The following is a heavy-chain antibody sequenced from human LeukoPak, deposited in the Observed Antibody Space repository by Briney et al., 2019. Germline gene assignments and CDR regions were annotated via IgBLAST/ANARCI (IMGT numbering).Heavy chain of an antibody. D-gene: IGHD1-26*01. Sequence: PGRSLRLSCAASGFTFSSYGMHWVRQAPGKGLEWVAVIWYDGSNKYYADSVKGRFTISRDNSKNTLYLQMNSLRAEDTAVYYCARASYSGSYRGIDYWGQGTLVTVSS. CDR1: GFTFSSYG. CDR3: ARASYSGSYRGIDY. V-gene: IGHV3-33*01. CDR2: IWYDGSNK. J-gene: IGHJ4*02.